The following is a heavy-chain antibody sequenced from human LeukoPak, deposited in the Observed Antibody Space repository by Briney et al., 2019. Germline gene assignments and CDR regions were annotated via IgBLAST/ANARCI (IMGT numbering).Heavy chain of an antibody. V-gene: IGHV3-30-3*01. CDR1: GFTFSSYA. CDR3: AREAYYYDSSGYYNYYGMDV. CDR2: ISYDGSNK. Sequence: PGGSLRLSCAASGFTFSSYAMHWVRQAPGKGLEWVAVISYDGSNKYYADSVKGRFTIPRDNSKNTLYLQMNSLRAEDTAVYYCAREAYYYDSSGYYNYYGMDVWGQGTTVTVSS. D-gene: IGHD3-22*01. J-gene: IGHJ6*02.